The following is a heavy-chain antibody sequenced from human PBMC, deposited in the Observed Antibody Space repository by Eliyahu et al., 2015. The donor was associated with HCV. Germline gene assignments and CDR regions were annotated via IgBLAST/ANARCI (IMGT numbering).Heavy chain of an antibody. V-gene: IGHV3-9*01. CDR1: GFTFDDYA. Sequence: EVQLVESGGGLVQPGRSLRLSCAASGFTFDDYAMHWVRQAPGKGLEWVSGISWNSGSIGYADSVKGRFTISRDNAKNSLYLQMNSLRAEDTALYYCAKDSKSGYSSGFDYWGQGTLVTVSS. CDR2: ISWNSGSI. CDR3: AKDSKSGYSSGFDY. J-gene: IGHJ4*02. D-gene: IGHD6-19*01.